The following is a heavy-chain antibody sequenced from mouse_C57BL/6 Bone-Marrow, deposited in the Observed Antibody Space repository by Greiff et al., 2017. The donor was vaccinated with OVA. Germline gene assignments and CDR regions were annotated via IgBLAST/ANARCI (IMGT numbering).Heavy chain of an antibody. J-gene: IGHJ4*01. CDR3: APYYSSSYDYAIDY. V-gene: IGHV14-3*01. CDR1: GFNIKNTY. Sequence: VQLQQSVAELVRPGASVKLSCTASGFNIKNTYMHWVKQRPEQGLEWIGRIDPANGNTKYAPKFQGKATITADTSSNTAYLQLSSLTSEDAATAYCAPYYSSSYDYAIDYWGQGTSVTVSS. CDR2: IDPANGNT. D-gene: IGHD1-1*01.